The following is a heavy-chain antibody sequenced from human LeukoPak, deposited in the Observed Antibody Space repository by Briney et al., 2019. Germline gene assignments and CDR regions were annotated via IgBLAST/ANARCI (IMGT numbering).Heavy chain of an antibody. CDR1: GFTFSGSA. CDR3: TRDVWGSYLPFDY. Sequence: GGSLRLSCAASGFTFSGSAMHWVRQASGKGLEWVGRIRSKANSYATAYAASVKGRFTISRDDSKNTAYLQMNSLKTEDTAVYYCTRDVWGSYLPFDYWGQGTLVTVSS. D-gene: IGHD3-16*01. J-gene: IGHJ4*02. V-gene: IGHV3-73*01. CDR2: IRSKANSYAT.